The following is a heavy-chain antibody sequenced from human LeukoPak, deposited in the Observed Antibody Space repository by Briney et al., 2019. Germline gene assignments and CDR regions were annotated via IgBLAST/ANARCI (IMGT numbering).Heavy chain of an antibody. CDR2: IYYSGST. D-gene: IGHD6-13*01. CDR1: GGSISSYY. CDR3: ARDRGIGRGYHYYGMDV. J-gene: IGHJ6*02. Sequence: KPSETLSLTCTVSGGSISSYYWSWIRQPPGKGLEWMGYIYYSGSTNYNPSLKSRVPISVDTSKNQFSLKLSSVTAADTAVYYCARDRGIGRGYHYYGMDVWGQGTTVTVSS. V-gene: IGHV4-59*12.